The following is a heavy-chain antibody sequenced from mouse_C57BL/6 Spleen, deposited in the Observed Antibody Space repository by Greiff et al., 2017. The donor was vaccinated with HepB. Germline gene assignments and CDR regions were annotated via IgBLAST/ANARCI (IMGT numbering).Heavy chain of an antibody. CDR2: ISDGGSYT. CDR1: GFTFSSYA. V-gene: IGHV5-4*03. Sequence: EVKLVESGGGLVKPGGSLKLSCAASGFTFSSYAMSWVRQTPEKRLEWVATISDGGSYTYYPDNVKGRFTISRDNAKNNLYLQMSHLKSEDTAMYYCARAENDYAWFAYWGQGTLVTVSA. J-gene: IGHJ3*01. D-gene: IGHD2-4*01. CDR3: ARAENDYAWFAY.